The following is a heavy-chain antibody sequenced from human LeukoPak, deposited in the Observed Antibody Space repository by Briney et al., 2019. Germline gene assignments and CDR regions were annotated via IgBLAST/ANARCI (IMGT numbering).Heavy chain of an antibody. Sequence: GGSLRLSCAASGFTFSSYAMSWVGQSPGKGLEWVSSISGGGSSTYYADSVKGRFTISRDNSKNTLSLQMNSLSAEDTAVYYCAKASSGWAPFDYWGQGTLVTVSS. CDR2: ISGGGSST. D-gene: IGHD6-19*01. CDR3: AKASSGWAPFDY. CDR1: GFTFSSYA. J-gene: IGHJ4*02. V-gene: IGHV3-23*01.